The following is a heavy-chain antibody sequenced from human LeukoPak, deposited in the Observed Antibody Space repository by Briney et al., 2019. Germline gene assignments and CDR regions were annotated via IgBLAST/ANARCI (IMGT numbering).Heavy chain of an antibody. V-gene: IGHV3-21*04. Sequence: PGGSLRLSCAASGFTFSSYSMNWVRQAPGKGLEWVSSISSSSSYIYYADSVKGRFTISRDNSKNTLYLQMNSLRAEDTAVYYCARSIQLWSPVYWGQGTLVTVSS. CDR3: ARSIQLWSPVY. CDR2: ISSSSSYI. J-gene: IGHJ4*02. D-gene: IGHD5-18*01. CDR1: GFTFSSYS.